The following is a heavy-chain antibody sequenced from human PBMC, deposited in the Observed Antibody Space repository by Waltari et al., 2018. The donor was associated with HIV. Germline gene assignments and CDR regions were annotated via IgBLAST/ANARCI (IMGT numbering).Heavy chain of an antibody. J-gene: IGHJ4*02. Sequence: QVQLVESGGGLVQPGGSLRLSCAAPVILLGDFAIHWVRQAPGKGLEWVAVISRDGSSKYYTDSVQGRFTISRDNSKNSLHLHMNSLRPKDTAVYYCAREGIVAAPFDFWGLGTLVTVSS. CDR1: VILLGDFA. CDR2: ISRDGSSK. CDR3: AREGIVAAPFDF. D-gene: IGHD2-15*01. V-gene: IGHV3-30*10.